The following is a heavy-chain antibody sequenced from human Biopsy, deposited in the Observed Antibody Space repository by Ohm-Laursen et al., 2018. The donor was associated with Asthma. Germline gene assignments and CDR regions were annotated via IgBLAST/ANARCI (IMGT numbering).Heavy chain of an antibody. CDR2: ISYTGST. CDR1: ADSISSNNFY. Sequence: TLSLTCPVSADSISSNNFYWGWIRQPPGKGLEWIATISYTGSTYYNPSLKSRVTISVDTSKNHFSLKLSSVTAADTAVYYCARHWDWGSFFDYWGQGTPVTVSS. D-gene: IGHD7-27*01. CDR3: ARHWDWGSFFDY. V-gene: IGHV4-39*01. J-gene: IGHJ4*02.